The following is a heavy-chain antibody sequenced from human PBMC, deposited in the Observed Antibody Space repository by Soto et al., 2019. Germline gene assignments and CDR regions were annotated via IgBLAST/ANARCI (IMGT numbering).Heavy chain of an antibody. D-gene: IGHD2-15*01. CDR3: ARAPCGGGHCYMGDWFDP. V-gene: IGHV3-21*01. CDR1: GFTFSSFH. CDR2: IGGAATHI. Sequence: GGSLRLSCAASGFTFSSFHMNWVRQAPGGGLEWLSSIGGAATHIYYADSVKGRFPISRDNTQNSLFLQMHSLRAEDTAVYYCARAPCGGGHCYMGDWFDPWGPGTLVTVSS. J-gene: IGHJ5*02.